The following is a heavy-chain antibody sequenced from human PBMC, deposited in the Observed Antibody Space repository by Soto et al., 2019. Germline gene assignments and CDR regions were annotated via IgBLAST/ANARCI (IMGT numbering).Heavy chain of an antibody. CDR2: IWYDGSNK. J-gene: IGHJ6*02. D-gene: IGHD6-6*01. CDR3: ARDRYSCSSGTGVAYRPRYYYYYGMDV. CDR1: GFTFSSYG. Sequence: GGSLRLSCAASGFTFSSYGMHWVRQAPGKGLEWVAVIWYDGSNKYYADSVKGRFTISRDNSKNTLYLQMNSLRAEDTAVYYCARDRYSCSSGTGVAYRPRYYYYYGMDVWGQGTTVTVSS. V-gene: IGHV3-33*01.